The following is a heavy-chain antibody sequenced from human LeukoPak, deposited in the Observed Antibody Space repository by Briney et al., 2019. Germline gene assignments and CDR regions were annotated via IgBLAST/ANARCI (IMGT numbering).Heavy chain of an antibody. CDR3: ATDGYYYSSYYYMDV. J-gene: IGHJ6*03. D-gene: IGHD3-22*01. V-gene: IGHV3-9*01. CDR1: GFTFDDYA. Sequence: PGGSLRLSCAASGFTFDDYAMHWVRQAPGKGLEWVSGISWNSGSIGYADSVKGRFTISRDNAKNSLYLQMNSLRPEDTAVYYCATDGYYYSSYYYMDVWGKGTTVTV. CDR2: ISWNSGSI.